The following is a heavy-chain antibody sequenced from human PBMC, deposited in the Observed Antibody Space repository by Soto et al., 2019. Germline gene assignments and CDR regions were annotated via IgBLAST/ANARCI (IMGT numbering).Heavy chain of an antibody. CDR3: EQRLRDYGLGRERATYIDP. J-gene: IGHJ5*02. D-gene: IGHD3-10*01. Sequence: QITLKESGPTLVRPTQTLTLTCTFSGFSLSTTGVGVGWIRQPPGKALDWLALIYWDDDKRYSPSLKSRLTITKDTSKNEVILTMTNMDPVDTATYYCEQRLRDYGLGRERATYIDPWGQGTLVTVSS. CDR2: IYWDDDK. V-gene: IGHV2-5*02. CDR1: GFSLSTTGVG.